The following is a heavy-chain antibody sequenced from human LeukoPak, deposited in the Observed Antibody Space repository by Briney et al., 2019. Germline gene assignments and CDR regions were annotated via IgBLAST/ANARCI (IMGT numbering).Heavy chain of an antibody. CDR3: ARVGQRRYSSGWLHWFDY. J-gene: IGHJ4*02. CDR2: IYYSGST. Sequence: SETLSLTCSVSGGSIGRGSYYWGWIRQSPGKGLEWIGSIYYSGSTNYNPSLKSRVTISVDTSKNQFSLKLSSVTAADTAVYYCARVGQRRYSSGWLHWFDYWGQGTLVTVSS. D-gene: IGHD6-19*01. CDR1: GGSIGRGSYY. V-gene: IGHV4-39*07.